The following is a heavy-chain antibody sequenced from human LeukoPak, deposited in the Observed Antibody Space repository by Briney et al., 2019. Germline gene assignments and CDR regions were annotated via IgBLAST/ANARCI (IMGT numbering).Heavy chain of an antibody. CDR2: IYPGDSDT. CDR3: ARTGYSSGWYGGFDI. CDR1: GYSFTNYW. D-gene: IGHD6-19*01. Sequence: GESLKISCKGSGYSFTNYWIGWVRQMPGKVLEWMGIIYPGDSDTRYSPSFQGQVTISADKSISTAYLQWSSLKASDTAMYYCARTGYSSGWYGGFDIWGQGTLVTVSS. J-gene: IGHJ3*02. V-gene: IGHV5-51*01.